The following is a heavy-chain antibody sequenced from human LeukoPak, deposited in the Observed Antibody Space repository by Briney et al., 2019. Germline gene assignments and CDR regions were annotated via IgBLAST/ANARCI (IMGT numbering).Heavy chain of an antibody. CDR3: ARRNGGDF. J-gene: IGHJ4*02. CDR2: IYYSGST. CDR1: GGSISSSSYY. Sequence: SETLSLTCTVSGGSISSSSYYWGWIRQPPGKGLEWIGSIYYSGSTYYNPSLKSRVTISVDTSKNQFSLKLSSVTAADTAVYFCARRNGGDFWGQGALVTVSS. D-gene: IGHD3-16*01. V-gene: IGHV4-39*07.